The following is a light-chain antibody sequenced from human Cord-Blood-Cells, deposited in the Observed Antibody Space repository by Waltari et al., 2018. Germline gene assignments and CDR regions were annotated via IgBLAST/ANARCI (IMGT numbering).Light chain of an antibody. CDR2: AAS. CDR3: QQSYSTPIFT. V-gene: IGKV1-39*01. Sequence: DIQMTQSPSSLSASVGDRVTITCRASQNISSYLNWYQQKPGKAPKHLIYAASSLQSGVPSRFSGSGSGTDFTLTISSLQPEDFATYYCQQSYSTPIFTFGPGTKVDIK. CDR1: QNISSY. J-gene: IGKJ3*01.